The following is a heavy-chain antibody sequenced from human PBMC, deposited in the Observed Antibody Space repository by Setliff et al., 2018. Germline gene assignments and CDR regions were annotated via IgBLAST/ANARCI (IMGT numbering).Heavy chain of an antibody. CDR3: ARSAVAVPGQFYFDN. Sequence: GGSLRLSCAASGFTFSTYGMHWVRQAPGKGLEWLSKISGASSTIYYADSVKGRFTISRDNAQNSLYLQMNSLRTEDTAVYYCARSAVAVPGQFYFDNWGQGTQVTVSS. CDR2: ISGASSTI. J-gene: IGHJ4*02. V-gene: IGHV3-48*01. CDR1: GFTFSTYG. D-gene: IGHD6-19*01.